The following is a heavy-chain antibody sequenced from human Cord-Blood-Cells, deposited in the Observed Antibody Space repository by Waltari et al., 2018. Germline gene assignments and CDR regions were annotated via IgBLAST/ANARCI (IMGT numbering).Heavy chain of an antibody. V-gene: IGHV3-21*01. CDR1: GFTFSSYS. CDR2: ISSSSSYI. Sequence: EVQLVESGGGLVKPGGSLRLSCAASGFTFSSYSMNWVRQAPGKGLEWVSSISSSSSYIYYADSVKGRFTISRDNAKNSLYLQMNSLRAEDTAVYYCARGGGIYGSGSYLNYWGQGTLVTVSS. J-gene: IGHJ4*02. CDR3: ARGGGIYGSGSYLNY. D-gene: IGHD3-10*01.